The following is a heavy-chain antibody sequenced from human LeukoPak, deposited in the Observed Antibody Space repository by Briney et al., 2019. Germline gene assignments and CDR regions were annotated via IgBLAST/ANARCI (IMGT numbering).Heavy chain of an antibody. J-gene: IGHJ5*02. CDR1: GFTFSSYW. D-gene: IGHD2-2*01. Sequence: GGSLRLSCAASGFTFSSYWMSWVRQAPGKGLEWVANIKQDGSEKYYVDSVKGRFTISRDNAKNSLYLQMNSLRAEDTAVYYCASLGYCSSTSCSPDWFGPWGQGTLVTVSS. CDR3: ASLGYCSSTSCSPDWFGP. V-gene: IGHV3-7*01. CDR2: IKQDGSEK.